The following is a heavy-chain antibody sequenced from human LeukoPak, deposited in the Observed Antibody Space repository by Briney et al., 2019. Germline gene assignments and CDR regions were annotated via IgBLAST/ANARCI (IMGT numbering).Heavy chain of an antibody. D-gene: IGHD3-3*01. CDR2: IYYSGST. J-gene: IGHJ3*02. Sequence: PSETLSLTCTVSGGSISSSSYYWGWIRQPPGKGLEWIGYIYYSGSTYYNPSLKSRVTISVDTSKNQFSLKLSSVTAADTAVYYCVATGGLRFLEWLPDDAFDIWGQGTMVTVSS. CDR1: GGSISSSSYY. CDR3: VATGGLRFLEWLPDDAFDI. V-gene: IGHV4-30-4*08.